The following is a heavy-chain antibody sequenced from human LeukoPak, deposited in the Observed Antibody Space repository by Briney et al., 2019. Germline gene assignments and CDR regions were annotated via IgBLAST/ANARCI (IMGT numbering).Heavy chain of an antibody. D-gene: IGHD3-10*01. CDR2: INHSGST. V-gene: IGHV4-34*01. J-gene: IGHJ4*02. CDR1: GGSFSGYY. CDR3: ARHPPNNYGSGSYSFDY. Sequence: PSETLSLTCAVYGGSFSGYYWSWIRQPPGKGLEWIGEINHSGSTNYNPSLKSRVTISVDTSKNQFSLKLSSVTAADTAVYYCARHPPNNYGSGSYSFDYWGQGTLVTVSS.